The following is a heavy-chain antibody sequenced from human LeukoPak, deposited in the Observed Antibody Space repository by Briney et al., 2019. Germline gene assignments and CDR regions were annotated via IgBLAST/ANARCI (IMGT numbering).Heavy chain of an antibody. CDR2: MNPNSGNT. J-gene: IGHJ3*02. D-gene: IGHD1-26*01. CDR3: ARNFVGATDDAFDI. V-gene: IGHV1-8*01. CDR1: GYTFTSYD. Sequence: ASVKVSCKASGYTFTSYDINWVRQATGQGLEWMGWMNPNSGNTGYAQKFQGRVTMTRNTSISTAYMELSRLRSDDTAVYYCARNFVGATDDAFDIWGQGTMVTVSS.